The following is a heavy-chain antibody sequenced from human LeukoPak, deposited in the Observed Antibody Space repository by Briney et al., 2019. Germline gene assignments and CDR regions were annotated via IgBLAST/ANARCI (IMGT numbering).Heavy chain of an antibody. V-gene: IGHV4-59*01. CDR2: IYYSGST. D-gene: IGHD3-3*01. Sequence: PSETLSLTCTVSGGSISSYYWSWIRQPPGKGLEWIGYIYYSGSTNYNPSLKSRVTISVDTSKNQFSLKLSSVTAADTAVYYCARWGFWSLPIWGQGTLVTVSS. CDR3: ARWGFWSLPI. CDR1: GGSISSYY. J-gene: IGHJ4*02.